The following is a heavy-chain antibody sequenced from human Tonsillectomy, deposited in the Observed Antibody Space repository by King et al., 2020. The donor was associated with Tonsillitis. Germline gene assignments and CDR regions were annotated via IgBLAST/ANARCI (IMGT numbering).Heavy chain of an antibody. Sequence: VQLVESGGGLVQPGGSLRLSCAASGFTFSSYWMHWVRQAPGKGLVWVSRINSDGSSTSYADSVKGRFTISRDNAKNTLYLQMNSLRAEDTAVYYCAKEWGRITIFRYYGMDVWGQGTTVTVSS. CDR1: GFTFSSYW. D-gene: IGHD3-3*01. V-gene: IGHV3-74*01. CDR2: INSDGSST. CDR3: AKEWGRITIFRYYGMDV. J-gene: IGHJ6*02.